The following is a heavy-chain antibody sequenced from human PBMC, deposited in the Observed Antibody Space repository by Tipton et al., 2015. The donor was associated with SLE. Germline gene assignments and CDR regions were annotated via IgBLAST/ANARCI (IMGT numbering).Heavy chain of an antibody. CDR3: AARRDGYNYAFDI. J-gene: IGHJ3*02. D-gene: IGHD5-24*01. CDR1: GFTFDDYS. CDR2: ISWNSGSI. V-gene: IGHV3-9*01. Sequence: SLRLSCAASGFTFDDYSMHWVRQAPGKGLEWVSGISWNSGSIGYADSVNGRFTISRDNAKNSLYLQMNSLRAEDTALYFCAARRDGYNYAFDIWGQGTMVTVSS.